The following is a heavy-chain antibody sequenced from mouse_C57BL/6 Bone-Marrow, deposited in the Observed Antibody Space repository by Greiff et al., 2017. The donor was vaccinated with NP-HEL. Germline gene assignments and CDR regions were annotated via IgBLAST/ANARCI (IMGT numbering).Heavy chain of an antibody. J-gene: IGHJ1*03. D-gene: IGHD6-5*01. CDR3: ARHEGPPYLRYFDV. V-gene: IGHV1-62-2*01. CDR2: FYPGSGSI. CDR1: GYTFTEYT. Sequence: VKVVESGAELVKPGASVKLSCKASGYTFTEYTIHWVKQRSGQGLEWIGWFYPGSGSIKYNEKFKDKATLTADKSSSTVYMELSRLTSEDSAVYFCARHEGPPYLRYFDVWGTGTTVTVSS.